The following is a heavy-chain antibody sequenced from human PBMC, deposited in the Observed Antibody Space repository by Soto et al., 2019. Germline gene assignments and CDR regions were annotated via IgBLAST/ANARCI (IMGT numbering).Heavy chain of an antibody. V-gene: IGHV3-53*01. CDR2: IYGGGTT. CDR1: GFAVSSKY. CDR3: VQATGWPGFDF. J-gene: IGHJ4*02. Sequence: EVQLVESGGGLIQPGGSLRLSCAASGFAVSSKYMTWVRQAPGKGLEWVSVIYGGGTTYYADSVNGRFTISRDTSKSPLYLQMNSLRAADTAVYYCVQATGWPGFDFWGQGTLVTVSS. D-gene: IGHD6-19*01.